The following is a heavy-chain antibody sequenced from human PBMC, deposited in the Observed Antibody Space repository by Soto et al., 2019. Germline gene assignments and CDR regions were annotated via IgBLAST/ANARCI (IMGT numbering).Heavy chain of an antibody. V-gene: IGHV3-23*01. CDR3: PNTHNDILTGFIYYYGIDV. CDR2: ISGSGGST. Sequence: SGGSLRLSCAASGVTFSSYAMSWVRQAPGKGLEWVSAISGSGGSTYYADSVKGRFTISRDNSKNTLYLQMNSLRAEDTAVYYCPNTHNDILTGFIYYYGIDVWGQGTTVTVSS. D-gene: IGHD3-9*01. J-gene: IGHJ6*02. CDR1: GVTFSSYA.